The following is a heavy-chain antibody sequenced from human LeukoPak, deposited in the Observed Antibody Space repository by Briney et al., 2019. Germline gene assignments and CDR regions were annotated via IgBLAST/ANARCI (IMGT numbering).Heavy chain of an antibody. J-gene: IGHJ1*01. Sequence: ASVTVSCKASGYTFTRDAMNWMRQAPGQGLEWMGWISAYNGNTNYAQNLQGRVTMTTDTSTGTAYMELRSLRSDDTAVYYCARAQGYSSGWDFQHWGQGTLVTVSS. V-gene: IGHV1-18*01. D-gene: IGHD6-19*01. CDR1: GYTFTRDA. CDR2: ISAYNGNT. CDR3: ARAQGYSSGWDFQH.